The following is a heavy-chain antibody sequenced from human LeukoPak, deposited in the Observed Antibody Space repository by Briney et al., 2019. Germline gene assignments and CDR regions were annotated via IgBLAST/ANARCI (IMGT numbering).Heavy chain of an antibody. CDR3: AKGMDSSGFSSLDY. D-gene: IGHD3-22*01. CDR1: GFTFSNYA. J-gene: IGHJ4*02. Sequence: PGGSLRLSCAASGFTFSNYAMNWVRQAPGKGLQWVSGISGSGGSTYYADSVKGRFTISRDNAKNTLYLQMNSLRAEDTAVYYCAKGMDSSGFSSLDYWGQGTLVTVSS. CDR2: ISGSGGST. V-gene: IGHV3-23*01.